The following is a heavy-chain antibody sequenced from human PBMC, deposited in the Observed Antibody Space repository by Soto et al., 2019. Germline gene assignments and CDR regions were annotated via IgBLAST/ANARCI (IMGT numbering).Heavy chain of an antibody. Sequence: QVQLVQSGAEVKKPGASVKVSCKASGYTFTSYGISWVRQAPGQGLEWMGWINAYNGNTNYAQKLQGRATTTTDTSTSTASMELRSLRSDDTAVFYCARDPVAGTSFDYWGQGTLVTVSS. V-gene: IGHV1-18*01. CDR1: GYTFTSYG. CDR2: INAYNGNT. D-gene: IGHD6-19*01. CDR3: ARDPVAGTSFDY. J-gene: IGHJ4*02.